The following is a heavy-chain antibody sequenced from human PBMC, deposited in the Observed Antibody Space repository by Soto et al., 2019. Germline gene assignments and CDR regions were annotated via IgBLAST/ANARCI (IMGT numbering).Heavy chain of an antibody. CDR2: IYYSGST. Sequence: SETLSLTCTVSGGSISSYYWSWIRQPPGKGLEWIGYIYYSGSTNYNPSLKSRVTMSVDKTKNDVSLKLTSVTAADTAVYYCARVLRGWFDPWGQGTPVTVSS. V-gene: IGHV4-59*12. CDR3: ARVLRGWFDP. CDR1: GGSISSYY. J-gene: IGHJ5*02.